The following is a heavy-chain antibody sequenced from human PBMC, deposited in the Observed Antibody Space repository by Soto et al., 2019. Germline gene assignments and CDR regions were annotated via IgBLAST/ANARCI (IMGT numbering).Heavy chain of an antibody. CDR3: AKVSALVLWFGELFHYFDY. J-gene: IGHJ4*02. CDR1: GFTFSSYA. Sequence: EVQLLESGGGLVQHGGSLRLSCAASGFTFSSYALSWVRQAPGKGLEWVSAISGSGGSTYYADSVKGRFTISRDNSKNTLYLQMNSLRAEDTAVYYCAKVSALVLWFGELFHYFDYWGQGTLVTVSS. CDR2: ISGSGGST. D-gene: IGHD3-10*01. V-gene: IGHV3-23*01.